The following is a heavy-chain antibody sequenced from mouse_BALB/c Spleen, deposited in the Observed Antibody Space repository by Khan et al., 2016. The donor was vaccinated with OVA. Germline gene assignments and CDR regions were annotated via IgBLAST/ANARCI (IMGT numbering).Heavy chain of an antibody. D-gene: IGHD2-2*01. CDR3: TRHGYVAWFTY. Sequence: VQLQQSGPELMKPGASVKISCKASGYSFTTYYLHWVMQSHGESLEWIGYVDPFSGGTTYNQKFKGKATLTVDKSSSTAYMPLSHLTSADSAVYYCTRHGYVAWFTYWGQGTLVTVSA. CDR2: VDPFSGGT. CDR1: GYSFTTYY. J-gene: IGHJ3*01. V-gene: IGHV1S135*01.